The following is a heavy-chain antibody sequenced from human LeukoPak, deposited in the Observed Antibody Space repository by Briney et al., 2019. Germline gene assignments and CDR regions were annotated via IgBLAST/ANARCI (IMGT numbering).Heavy chain of an antibody. CDR3: ASLPSNYGDYGMDV. Sequence: GGSLRLSCAVSGLTFRNAWMTWVRQAPGKGLEWVASITSSSSYKYYADSVKGRFTISRDNAKNSLYLQMNSLRAEDTAVYYCASLPSNYGDYGMDVWGQGTTVTVSS. J-gene: IGHJ6*02. D-gene: IGHD4-11*01. V-gene: IGHV3-21*01. CDR2: ITSSSSYK. CDR1: GLTFRNAW.